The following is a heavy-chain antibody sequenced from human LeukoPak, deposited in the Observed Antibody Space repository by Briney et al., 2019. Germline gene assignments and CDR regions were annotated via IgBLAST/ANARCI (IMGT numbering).Heavy chain of an antibody. J-gene: IGHJ4*02. D-gene: IGHD3-22*01. CDR3: ANDASSGYYPPLRYFDY. CDR2: TSTYNGNT. Sequence: VASVKVSCKASGYTFTGYYMHWVRQAPGQGLEWLGWTSTYNGNTQYAQKFQGRVTMTTDTSTSTAYMELRSLRSDDTAVYYCANDASSGYYPPLRYFDYWGQGTLVTVSS. V-gene: IGHV1-18*04. CDR1: GYTFTGYY.